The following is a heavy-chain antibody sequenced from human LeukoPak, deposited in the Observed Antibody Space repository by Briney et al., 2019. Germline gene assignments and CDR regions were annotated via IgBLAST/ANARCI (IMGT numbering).Heavy chain of an antibody. J-gene: IGHJ4*02. CDR3: ARMGPYDILTGRYYFDY. CDR1: GFTFSSYS. Sequence: PGGSLRLSCAASGFTFSSYSMNWVRQAPGKGLEWVSSISSSSSYIYYADSVKGRFTISRDNAKNPLYLQMNSLRAEDTAVYYCARMGPYDILTGRYYFDYWGQGTLVTVSS. V-gene: IGHV3-21*01. D-gene: IGHD3-9*01. CDR2: ISSSSSYI.